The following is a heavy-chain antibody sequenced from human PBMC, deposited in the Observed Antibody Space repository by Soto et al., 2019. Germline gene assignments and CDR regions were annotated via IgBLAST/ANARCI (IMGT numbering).Heavy chain of an antibody. J-gene: IGHJ3*02. V-gene: IGHV6-1*01. CDR1: GDSVSSNSAA. CDR3: ARDSWNYEGVAFDI. Sequence: PSPTLSITCAIPGDSVSSNSAAWNWIRQSPSRGLEWLGRTYYRSKWYNDYAVSVKSRITINPDTSKNQFSLQLNSVTPEDTAVYYCARDSWNYEGVAFDIWGQGTMVTVSS. CDR2: TYYRSKWYN. D-gene: IGHD1-7*01.